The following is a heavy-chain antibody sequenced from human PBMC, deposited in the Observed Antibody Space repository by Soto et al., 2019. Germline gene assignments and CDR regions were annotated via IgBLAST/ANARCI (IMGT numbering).Heavy chain of an antibody. CDR3: ARMTYSGYLEYYFDY. V-gene: IGHV3-30*03. J-gene: IGHJ4*02. CDR2: ISYDGSNK. Sequence: GGSLRLSCAASGFTFSSYGMHWVRQAPGKGLEWVAVISYDGSNKYYADSVKGRFTISRDNSKNTLYLQMNSLRAEDTAVYYCARMTYSGYLEYYFDYWGQGTLVTVSS. CDR1: GFTFSSYG. D-gene: IGHD5-12*01.